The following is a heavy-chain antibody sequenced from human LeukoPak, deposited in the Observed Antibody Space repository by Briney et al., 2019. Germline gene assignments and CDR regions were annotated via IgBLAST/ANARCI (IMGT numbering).Heavy chain of an antibody. Sequence: ASVKVSCKASGYTFTGYYMHWVRQAPGQGLEWMGWINPNSGGTNYAQKFQGRVTMTRDTSISTAYMELSRLRSDDTAVYYCARVGDSYNSEGDWFDPWGQGTLVTVSS. CDR2: INPNSGGT. CDR3: ARVGDSYNSEGDWFDP. D-gene: IGHD5-24*01. CDR1: GYTFTGYY. V-gene: IGHV1-2*02. J-gene: IGHJ5*02.